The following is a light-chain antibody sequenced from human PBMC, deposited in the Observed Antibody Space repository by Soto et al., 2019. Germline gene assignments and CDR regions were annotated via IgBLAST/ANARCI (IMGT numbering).Light chain of an antibody. CDR2: DVD. CDR3: SSFTNSSPLGV. Sequence: QSVLTQPASVSGSPGQSITISCTGTSSDVGSYNYVPWYQHHPGKAPKLVIYDVDDRPSGVSNRFSGSKSGNTASLTISGLQAEDEADYYCSSFTNSSPLGVFGTGTKVTVL. V-gene: IGLV2-14*03. J-gene: IGLJ1*01. CDR1: SSDVGSYNY.